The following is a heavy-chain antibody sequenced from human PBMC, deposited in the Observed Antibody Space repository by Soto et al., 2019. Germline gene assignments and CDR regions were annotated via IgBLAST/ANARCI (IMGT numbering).Heavy chain of an antibody. D-gene: IGHD6-25*01. J-gene: IGHJ5*02. CDR1: GLVFKTYW. CDR3: ATPGSDSGGT. CDR2: IDQDGSAT. Sequence: VQLVESGGALVQPGGSLRLSCAASGLVFKTYWVEWVRQAPGKGLECVASIDQDGSATYYADSVKGRFTIARDNAADSAPLHMNSLRVGDTAIYYCATPGSDSGGTWGQGTLVTVTS. V-gene: IGHV3-7*03.